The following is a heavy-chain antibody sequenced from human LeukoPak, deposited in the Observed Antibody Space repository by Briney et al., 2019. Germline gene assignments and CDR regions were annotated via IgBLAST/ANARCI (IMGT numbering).Heavy chain of an antibody. D-gene: IGHD4-11*01. CDR2: IKQDGSEK. Sequence: GGSLRLSCAASGFIFSGSGMHWVRQAPGKGLEWVANIKQDGSEKNYVDSVKGRFTISRDNAKNSLYLQMNSLRVEDTAVYYCANARGADYRFDHWAQETLVTVSS. CDR1: GFIFSGSG. J-gene: IGHJ4*02. CDR3: ANARGADYRFDH. V-gene: IGHV3-7*01.